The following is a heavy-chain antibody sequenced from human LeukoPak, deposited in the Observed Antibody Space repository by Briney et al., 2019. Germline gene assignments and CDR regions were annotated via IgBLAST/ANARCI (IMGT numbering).Heavy chain of an antibody. CDR1: GGTFSSYA. CDR3: AGGGGSSGYYAYYFDY. Sequence: GASVKVSCKASGGTFSSYAITWVRQAPGQGVEWMGRIIPILGIANYAQKFQGRVTITADKSTSAAYMELSSLRSEDTTVYYCAGGGGSSGYYAYYFDYWGQGTLVTVSS. CDR2: IIPILGIA. V-gene: IGHV1-69*04. J-gene: IGHJ4*02. D-gene: IGHD3-22*01.